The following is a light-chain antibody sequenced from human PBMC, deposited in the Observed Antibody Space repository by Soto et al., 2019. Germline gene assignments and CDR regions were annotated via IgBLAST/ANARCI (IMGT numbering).Light chain of an antibody. V-gene: IGKV3-20*01. CDR1: QSVSSR. CDR2: GAS. Sequence: EIVFTHSPATLSFSPVERATLSCRASQSVSSRLAWYQQKPGQAPKLLISGASRRASGIPDRFSGSGSATDFTLTISRLEPEDFALYYCQQYGSSPITFGQGTRLEI. CDR3: QQYGSSPIT. J-gene: IGKJ5*01.